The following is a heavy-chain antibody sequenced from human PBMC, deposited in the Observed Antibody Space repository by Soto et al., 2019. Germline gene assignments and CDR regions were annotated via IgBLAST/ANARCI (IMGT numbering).Heavy chain of an antibody. J-gene: IGHJ5*01. CDR2: ISGYSGNA. CDR1: GYIFSDYG. D-gene: IGHD4-17*01. Sequence: QVQVMQSGAEVKKPGDSVKVSCKTSGYIFSDYGINWVRQAPGQGLEWMGWISGYSGNANLAQKFQGRVTMTTDKSTRTAYMELRRLRSDDTAVYSCAKRTSGTTGGDSDNW. V-gene: IGHV1-18*04. CDR3: AKRTSGTTGGDSDNW.